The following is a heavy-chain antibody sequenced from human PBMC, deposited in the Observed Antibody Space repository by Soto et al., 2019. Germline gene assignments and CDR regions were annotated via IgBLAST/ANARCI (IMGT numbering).Heavy chain of an antibody. CDR2: IIPIFGTA. V-gene: IGHV1-69*06. CDR1: GGTFSSYA. Sequence: ASVKVSCKASGGTFSSYAISWVRQAPGQGLEWMGGIIPIFGTANYAQKFQGRVTITADKSTSTAYMELSSLRSEDTAVYYCASSNIAAAGFYYYGMDVWGRGTTVTVSS. J-gene: IGHJ6*02. D-gene: IGHD6-13*01. CDR3: ASSNIAAAGFYYYGMDV.